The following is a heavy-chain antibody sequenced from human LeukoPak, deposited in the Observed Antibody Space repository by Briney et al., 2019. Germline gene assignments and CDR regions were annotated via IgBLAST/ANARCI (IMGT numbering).Heavy chain of an antibody. CDR2: INPNSGGT. Sequence: ASVKVSCKASGYTFTGHYMHWVRQAPGQGLEWMGWINPNSGGTNYAQKFQGRVTMTRDTSISTAYMELSRLRSDDTAVYYCARVIQLWFDFDYWGQGTLVTVSS. CDR1: GYTFTGHY. J-gene: IGHJ4*02. V-gene: IGHV1-2*02. D-gene: IGHD5-18*01. CDR3: ARVIQLWFDFDY.